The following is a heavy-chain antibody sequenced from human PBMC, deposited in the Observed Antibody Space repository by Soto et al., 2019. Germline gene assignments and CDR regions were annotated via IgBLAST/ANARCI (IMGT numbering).Heavy chain of an antibody. CDR3: ARGGGARNYGMDV. J-gene: IGHJ6*02. D-gene: IGHD4-17*01. Sequence: GASVKVSCKASGGNFGPYAINWVRQAPGQGLEWMGGIIPMYGTPNYAQKFQGRVTMTRNTSISTAYMELSSLRSEDTAVYYCARGGGARNYGMDVWCQGTTVTGSS. CDR1: GGNFGPYA. CDR2: IIPMYGTP. V-gene: IGHV1-69*05.